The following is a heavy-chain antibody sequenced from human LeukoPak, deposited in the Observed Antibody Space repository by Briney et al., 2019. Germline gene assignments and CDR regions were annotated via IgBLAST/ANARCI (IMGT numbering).Heavy chain of an antibody. CDR3: ARRIQLWSYWHFDL. CDR2: SYDSWRM. Sequence: SETLSLTCTVSGDSISRESWSWIRQAPGKGLECIGYSYDSWRMNYNPSLQSRVTISLDTSKNRLSLQLSPVTAADTAVYYCARRIQLWSYWHFDLWGRGTLVTVTS. J-gene: IGHJ2*01. D-gene: IGHD1-1*01. CDR1: GDSISRES. V-gene: IGHV4-4*08.